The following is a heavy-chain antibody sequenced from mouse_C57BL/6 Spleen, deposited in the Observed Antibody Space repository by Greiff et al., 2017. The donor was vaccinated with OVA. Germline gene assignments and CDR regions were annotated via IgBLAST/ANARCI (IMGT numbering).Heavy chain of an antibody. CDR1: GFTFSDYG. CDR3: ARRDTTVVFDY. CDR2: ISSGSSTI. D-gene: IGHD1-1*01. Sequence: EVKLMESGGGLVKPGGSLKLSCAASGFTFSDYGMHWVRQAPEKGLEWVAYISSGSSTIYYADTVKGRFTISRDNAKNTLFLQMTSLRSEDTAMYYCARRDTTVVFDYWGQGTTLTVSS. V-gene: IGHV5-17*01. J-gene: IGHJ2*01.